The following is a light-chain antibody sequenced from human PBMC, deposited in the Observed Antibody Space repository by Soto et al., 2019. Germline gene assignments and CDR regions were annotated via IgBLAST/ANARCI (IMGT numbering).Light chain of an antibody. CDR1: ESIYINS. Sequence: EIVLTQSPGTLSLSPGESATLSCKASESIYINSFGWYYQKPGQPPRLLIYGASTRATGIPARVSGSGSGTDFVLSIDRLEVEDSGIYYCQQYGASPFTFGPGTRVDIK. J-gene: IGKJ3*01. CDR3: QQYGASPFT. CDR2: GAS. V-gene: IGKV3-20*01.